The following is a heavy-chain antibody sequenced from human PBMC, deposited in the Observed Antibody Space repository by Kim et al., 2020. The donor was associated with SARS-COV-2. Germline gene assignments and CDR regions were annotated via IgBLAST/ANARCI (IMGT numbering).Heavy chain of an antibody. CDR2: FYYSGST. D-gene: IGHD6-13*01. CDR3: ARYIRTGGSSWYGGYYYGMDV. J-gene: IGHJ6*02. V-gene: IGHV4-39*01. CDR1: GGSISSSSYY. Sequence: SETLSLTCTVSGGSISSSSYYWGWIRQPPGKGLEWIGSFYYSGSTYYNPSLKSRVTISVDTSKNQFSLKLSSVTAADTAVYYCARYIRTGGSSWYGGYYYGMDVWGQGTTVTVSS.